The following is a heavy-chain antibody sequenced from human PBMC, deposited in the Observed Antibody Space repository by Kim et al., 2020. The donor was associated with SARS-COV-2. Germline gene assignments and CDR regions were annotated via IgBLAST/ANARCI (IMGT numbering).Heavy chain of an antibody. CDR3: APSPGMATNNWFDP. Sequence: GGSLRLSCAASGFTFSSYWMHWVRQAPGKGLVWVSRINSDGSSTSYADSVKGRFTISRDNAKNTLYLQMNSLRAEDTAVYYCAPSPGMATNNWFDPWGQGTLVTVSS. CDR1: GFTFSSYW. V-gene: IGHV3-74*01. D-gene: IGHD5-12*01. J-gene: IGHJ5*02. CDR2: INSDGSST.